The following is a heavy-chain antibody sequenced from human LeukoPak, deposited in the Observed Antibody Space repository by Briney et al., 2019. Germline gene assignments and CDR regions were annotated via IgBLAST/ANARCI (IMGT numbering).Heavy chain of an antibody. CDR2: ISSSGSTI. V-gene: IGHV3-11*01. Sequence: PGGSLRLSCAASGFTFSDYYMSWIRQAPGKGLEWVSYISSSGSTIYYADSVKGRFTISRDNAKNSLYLQMNSLRAEDTAVYYCASNLGYCSSTSCFDPWGQGTLVTVSS. CDR3: ASNLGYCSSTSCFDP. D-gene: IGHD2-2*01. J-gene: IGHJ5*02. CDR1: GFTFSDYY.